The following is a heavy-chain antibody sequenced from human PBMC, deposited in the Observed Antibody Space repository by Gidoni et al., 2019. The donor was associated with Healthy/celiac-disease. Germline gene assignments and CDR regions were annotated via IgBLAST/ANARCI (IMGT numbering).Heavy chain of an antibody. CDR2: INPNSGGT. CDR3: ARDYGDYSNWFDP. V-gene: IGHV1-2*06. CDR1: GYTFTGYY. J-gene: IGHJ5*02. D-gene: IGHD4-17*01. Sequence: QVQLVQSGAEVTKPGASVKVSCKASGYTFTGYYMHWVRQAPGQGLEWMGRINPNSGGTNYAQKFQGRVTMTRDTSISTAYMELSRLRSDDTAVYYCARDYGDYSNWFDPWGQGTLVTVSS.